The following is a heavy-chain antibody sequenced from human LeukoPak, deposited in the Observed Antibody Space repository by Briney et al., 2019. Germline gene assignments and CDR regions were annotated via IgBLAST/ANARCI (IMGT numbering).Heavy chain of an antibody. D-gene: IGHD4-17*01. V-gene: IGHV4-61*01. J-gene: IGHJ2*01. CDR3: ARAPQPTSYGDYGKRYFDL. CDR1: GGSVSDGYYY. Sequence: SETLSLTCTVSGGSVSDGYYYWNWIRQPPGKGLEWIGYIFHSGSINNNPSLKSRVTISVDTSKNQFSLKLTSVTAADTAVYYCARAPQPTSYGDYGKRYFDLWGRGTLVTVSS. CDR2: IFHSGSI.